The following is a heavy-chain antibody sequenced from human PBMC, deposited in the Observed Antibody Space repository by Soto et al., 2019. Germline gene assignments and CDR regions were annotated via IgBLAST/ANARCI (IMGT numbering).Heavy chain of an antibody. CDR2: INPILSMS. V-gene: IGHV1-69*02. J-gene: IGHJ4*02. CDR1: GDTFTFYS. Sequence: QVQLVQSGAEVKKPGSSVRVSCKASGDTFTFYSINWVRQAPGLGLEWMGRINPILSMSNYAQRFQGRVTMTADKSTSTAYVGLSSLRSEDTAMYYCASSYGSGYRAFDYWGQGALVTVSS. D-gene: IGHD3-10*01. CDR3: ASSYGSGYRAFDY.